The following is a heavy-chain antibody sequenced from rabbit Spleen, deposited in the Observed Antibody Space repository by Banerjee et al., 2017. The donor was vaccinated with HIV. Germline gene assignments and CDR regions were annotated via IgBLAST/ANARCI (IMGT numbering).Heavy chain of an antibody. D-gene: IGHD1-1*01. J-gene: IGHJ4*01. CDR1: GFSFSSSYF. Sequence: QSLEESGGDLVKPGASLTLTCTASGFSFSSSYFMCWVRQAPGKRPEWIACIYAGSSTSTYYASWAKGRFTISKTSSTTVTLQMTSLTAADTATYFCARGADMWYTYFILWGPGTLVTVS. V-gene: IGHV1S40*01. CDR3: ARGADMWYTYFIL. CDR2: IYAGSSTST.